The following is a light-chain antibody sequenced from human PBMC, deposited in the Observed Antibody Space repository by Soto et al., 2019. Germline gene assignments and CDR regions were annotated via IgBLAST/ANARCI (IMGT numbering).Light chain of an antibody. V-gene: IGLV4-69*01. CDR2: VYSDGSH. CDR3: QTWGTGIHV. Sequence: QPVLTQSPSASASLGASVKLTCTLSSGHSSYAIAWHQQQPEKGPRYLMKVYSDGSHSKGDGIPDRFSGSSSGAERYLTISSLQSEDEADYHCQTWGTGIHVFGTGTKVTVL. J-gene: IGLJ1*01. CDR1: SGHSSYA.